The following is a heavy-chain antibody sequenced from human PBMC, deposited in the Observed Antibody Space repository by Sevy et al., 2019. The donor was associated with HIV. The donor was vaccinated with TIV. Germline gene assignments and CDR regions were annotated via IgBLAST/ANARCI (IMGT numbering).Heavy chain of an antibody. J-gene: IGHJ3*02. D-gene: IGHD3-22*01. CDR3: ARDLNYYDSSGYLVDAFDI. CDR1: GFTFSSYW. CDR2: IKQDGSEK. V-gene: IGHV3-7*01. Sequence: GGSLRLSCAASGFTFSSYWMSWVRQAPGKGLEWVANIKQDGSEKYYVDSVKGRFTNSRDNAKNSLYLQMNSLRAEDTAVYYCARDLNYYDSSGYLVDAFDIWGQGTMVTVSS.